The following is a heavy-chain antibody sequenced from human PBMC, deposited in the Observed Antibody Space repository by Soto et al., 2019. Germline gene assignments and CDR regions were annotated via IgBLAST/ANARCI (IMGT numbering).Heavy chain of an antibody. CDR2: ISSSGSTI. V-gene: IGHV3-11*04. Sequence: AQGKGLEWVSYISSSGSTIYYADSVKGRFTISRDNAKNSLYLQMNSLRAEDTAVYYCAFADASRSYYSGMDVWGQAT. CDR3: AFADASRSYYSGMDV. J-gene: IGHJ6*02.